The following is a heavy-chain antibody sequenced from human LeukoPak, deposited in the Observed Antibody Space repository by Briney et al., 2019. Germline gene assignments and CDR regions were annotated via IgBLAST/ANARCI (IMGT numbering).Heavy chain of an antibody. Sequence: SVKVSCTASAYTFTAGYYIHWVRQAPGQGLEWMGRINSYSGGTNYALKFQGRVTMTRDTSMSTAYMDLSSLTSDDTAVYFCVRDNGAYWGQGTLVTVSS. D-gene: IGHD2-8*01. CDR2: INSYSGGT. CDR3: VRDNGAY. CDR1: AYTFTAGYY. V-gene: IGHV1-2*06. J-gene: IGHJ4*02.